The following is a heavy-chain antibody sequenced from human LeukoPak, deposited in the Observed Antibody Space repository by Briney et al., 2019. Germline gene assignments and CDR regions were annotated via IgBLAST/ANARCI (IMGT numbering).Heavy chain of an antibody. Sequence: PSETLSLTCAVYGGSFSGYYWSWIRQPPGKGLEWIGNIYYGGSTYYNPSLKSRVTISVDTSKNQFSLKLSSVTAADTAVFYCARYYRNGPLDYWGQGTLVTVSS. CDR3: ARYYRNGPLDY. CDR1: GGSFSGYY. CDR2: IYYGGST. J-gene: IGHJ4*02. V-gene: IGHV4-34*01. D-gene: IGHD1-26*01.